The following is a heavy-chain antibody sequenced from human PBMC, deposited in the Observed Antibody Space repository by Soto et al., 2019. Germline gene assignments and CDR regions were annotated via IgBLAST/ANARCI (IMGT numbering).Heavy chain of an antibody. D-gene: IGHD3-3*01. CDR3: ARTGLYYDFWSGYYKVGGGYYYGMDV. CDR2: IYYSGST. J-gene: IGHJ6*02. Sequence: SEALSLTCTVSGGSISSGGYYWSWIRQHPGKGLEWIGYIYYSGSTYYNPSLKSRVTISVETSKNQFSLKLSSVTAADTAVYYCARTGLYYDFWSGYYKVGGGYYYGMDVWGQGTTVTVSS. V-gene: IGHV4-31*03. CDR1: GGSISSGGYY.